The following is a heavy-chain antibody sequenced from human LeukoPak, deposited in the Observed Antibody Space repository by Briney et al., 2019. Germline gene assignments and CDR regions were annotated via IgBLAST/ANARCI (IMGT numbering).Heavy chain of an antibody. Sequence: PSETLSLTCTVSGGSISSGSYYWSWIRQPAGKGLEWIGRIYTSGSTNYNPSLKSRVTISVDTSKNQFSLKLSSVTAADTAVYYCARAAATYDSSGYYYPYFDYWGQGTLVTVSS. D-gene: IGHD3-22*01. CDR2: IYTSGST. CDR3: ARAAATYDSSGYYYPYFDY. V-gene: IGHV4-61*02. J-gene: IGHJ4*02. CDR1: GGSISSGSYY.